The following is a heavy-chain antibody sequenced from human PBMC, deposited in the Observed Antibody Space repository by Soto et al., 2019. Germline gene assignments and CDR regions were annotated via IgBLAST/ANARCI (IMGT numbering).Heavy chain of an antibody. CDR3: AREVVWLVGYYYYGMDV. Sequence: QVPLVESGGGVVQPGRSLRLSCAASGFTFSSYAMHWVRQAPGKGLEWVAVISYDGSNKYYADSVKGRFTISRDNSKNTLYLQMNSLRAEDTAVYYCAREVVWLVGYYYYGMDVWGQGTTVTVSS. CDR2: ISYDGSNK. D-gene: IGHD5-18*01. J-gene: IGHJ6*02. V-gene: IGHV3-30-3*01. CDR1: GFTFSSYA.